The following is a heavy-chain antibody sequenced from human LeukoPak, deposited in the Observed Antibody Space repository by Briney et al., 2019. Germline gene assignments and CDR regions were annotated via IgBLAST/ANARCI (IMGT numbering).Heavy chain of an antibody. CDR1: GGSISSPTYY. CDR3: ARLGGYHDPPDY. D-gene: IGHD3-16*02. Sequence: PETLSLTCTVSGGSISSPTYYWAWIRQPPGKGLEWIRTIHYSGSTYDNPSLKSRFTISVDTSKNQFFLKLSSVTAADTAVYYCARLGGYHDPPDYWGQGTLVTVSS. CDR2: IHYSGST. J-gene: IGHJ4*02. V-gene: IGHV4-39*01.